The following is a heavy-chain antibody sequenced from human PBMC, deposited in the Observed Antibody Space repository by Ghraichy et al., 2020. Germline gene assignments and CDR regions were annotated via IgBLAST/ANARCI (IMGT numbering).Heavy chain of an antibody. Sequence: SETLSLTCAVYGGSFSGYYWSWIRQPPGKGLEWIGEINHSGSTNYNPSLESRVTISIDTSKNQFSLKLSSVTAADTAVYYCALLLTKTHTLVDYWGQGTLVTVSS. CDR1: GGSFSGYY. D-gene: IGHD3-9*01. V-gene: IGHV4-34*01. J-gene: IGHJ4*02. CDR2: INHSGST. CDR3: ALLLTKTHTLVDY.